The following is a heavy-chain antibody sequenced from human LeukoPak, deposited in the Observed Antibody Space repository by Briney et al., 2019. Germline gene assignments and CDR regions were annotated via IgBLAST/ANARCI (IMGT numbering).Heavy chain of an antibody. J-gene: IGHJ4*02. CDR1: GFTFDDYA. CDR2: ISGSGGST. V-gene: IGHV3-23*01. D-gene: IGHD6-13*01. Sequence: PGGPLRLSCAASGFTFDDYAMSWVRQAPGKGLEWGSAISGSGGSTYYADSVKGRFTIARDNSKNTLYLQMNSLRAEDTAVYYCAKIGAAGREGFDYWGQGTLVTVSS. CDR3: AKIGAAGREGFDY.